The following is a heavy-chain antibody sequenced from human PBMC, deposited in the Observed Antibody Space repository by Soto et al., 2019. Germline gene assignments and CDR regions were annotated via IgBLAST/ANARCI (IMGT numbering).Heavy chain of an antibody. CDR2: IYHSGST. CDR1: CGSISSCGYS. V-gene: IGHV4-30-2*01. D-gene: IGHD5-12*01. Sequence: SETLPLTCTVSCGSISSCGYSWSWIRQPPGKGLEWIGYIYHSGSTYYNPSLKSRVTISVDRSKNQFSLKLSSVTAADTAVYYCAAGGGLPRDYWGQGTLVTVSS. J-gene: IGHJ4*02. CDR3: AAGGGLPRDY.